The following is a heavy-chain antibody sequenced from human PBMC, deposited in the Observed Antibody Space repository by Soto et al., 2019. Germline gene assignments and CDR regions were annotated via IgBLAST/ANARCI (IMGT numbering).Heavy chain of an antibody. V-gene: IGHV3-30*04. CDR1: GFTFRSYA. J-gene: IGHJ4*02. CDR3: ARGPPDYYGTNGGVDY. D-gene: IGHD3-10*01. CDR2: ISYDGINE. Sequence: QVQLVESGGGVVQPGTSLRLSCVASGFTFRSYALDWVRQAPGKGLEWVAVISYDGINEFYADSVKGRFTISRDNSNNTLYVHINSLRYEDKAVYFCARGPPDYYGTNGGVDYWGQGTLVTVSS.